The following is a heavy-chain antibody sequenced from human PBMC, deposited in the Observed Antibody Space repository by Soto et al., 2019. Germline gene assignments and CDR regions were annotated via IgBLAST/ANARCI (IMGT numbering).Heavy chain of an antibody. CDR3: ARDSNYDFWSGYLGMDV. CDR2: IYYSGST. J-gene: IGHJ6*02. CDR1: GGSISSGDYY. D-gene: IGHD3-3*01. V-gene: IGHV4-30-4*01. Sequence: PSETLSLTCTVSGGSISSGDYYWSWIRQPPGKGLEWIGYIYYSGSTYYNPSLKSRVTISVDTSKNQFSLKLSSVTAADTAVYYCARDSNYDFWSGYLGMDVWGQGTRVTVSS.